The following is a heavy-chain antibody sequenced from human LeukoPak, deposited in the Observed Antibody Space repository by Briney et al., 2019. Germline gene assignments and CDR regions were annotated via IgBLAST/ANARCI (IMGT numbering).Heavy chain of an antibody. V-gene: IGHV4-34*01. Sequence: KSSETLSLTCGVYGGSFSGYYWTWIRQPPGKGLEGIGEINHIGNTNYNPSLKSRVTMSVDTSKNQFSLKLSSVTAADTAVYYCAREAGYSYGTYYSYYYMDVWDKGTTVTVSS. J-gene: IGHJ6*03. CDR1: GGSFSGYY. CDR3: AREAGYSYGTYYSYYYMDV. D-gene: IGHD5-18*01. CDR2: INHIGNT.